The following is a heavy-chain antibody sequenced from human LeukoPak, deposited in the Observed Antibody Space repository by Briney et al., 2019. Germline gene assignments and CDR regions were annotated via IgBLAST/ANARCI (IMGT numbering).Heavy chain of an antibody. CDR1: GFTFSSYS. V-gene: IGHV3-21*01. CDR3: ASRRSGSYQGYYYYGMDV. J-gene: IGHJ6*02. Sequence: KSGGSLRLSCAASGFTFSSYSMNWVRQAPGKGLEWVSSISSSSSYIYYADSVKGRFTISRDNAKNSLYLQMNSLRAEDTAVYYCASRRSGSYQGYYYYGMDVWGQGTTVTVSS. D-gene: IGHD3-10*01. CDR2: ISSSSSYI.